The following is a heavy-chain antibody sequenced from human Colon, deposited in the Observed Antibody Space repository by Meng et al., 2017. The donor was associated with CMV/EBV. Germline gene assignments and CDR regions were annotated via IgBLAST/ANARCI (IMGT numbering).Heavy chain of an antibody. V-gene: IGHV1-69*12. J-gene: IGHJ4*02. Sequence: QVQREQAGEAVQKPGSSVKVSCKASKGTFTSYPISWVRQGPGQGFEWVGGIITISGTTDYAQKFQGRVTITADESTSTAYMILSNLRSEETAIYYCARVICGGDCYLDYWGRGTLVTVSS. D-gene: IGHD2-21*02. CDR2: IITISGTT. CDR1: KGTFTSYP. CDR3: ARVICGGDCYLDY.